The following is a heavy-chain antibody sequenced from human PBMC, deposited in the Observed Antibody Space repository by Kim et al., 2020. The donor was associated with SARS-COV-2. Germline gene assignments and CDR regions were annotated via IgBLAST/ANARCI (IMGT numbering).Heavy chain of an antibody. CDR2: IIPIFGTA. J-gene: IGHJ5*02. Sequence: SVKVSCKASGGTFSSYAISWVRQAPGQGLEWMGGIIPIFGTANYAQKFQGRVTITADESTSTAYMELSSLRSEDTAVYYCARSPDYGENWFDPWGQGTLVTVSS. D-gene: IGHD4-17*01. V-gene: IGHV1-69*13. CDR3: ARSPDYGENWFDP. CDR1: GGTFSSYA.